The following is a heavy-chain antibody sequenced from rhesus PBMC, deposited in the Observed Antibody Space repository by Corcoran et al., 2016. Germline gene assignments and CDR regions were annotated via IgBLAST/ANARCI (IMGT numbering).Heavy chain of an antibody. CDR2: ITYSGST. CDR1: GGSISSGYYY. J-gene: IGHJ3*01. V-gene: IGHV4-122*02. D-gene: IGHD6-31*01. Sequence: LVKPSETLSLTCAVSGGSISSGYYYWSWIRQPPGKGLEWIGYITYSGSTSYNPSLKSRVTISRDTSKNQFSLKLSSVTAADTAVYYCASWYSSGWYAFDFWGQGLRVTVSS. CDR3: ASWYSSGWYAFDF.